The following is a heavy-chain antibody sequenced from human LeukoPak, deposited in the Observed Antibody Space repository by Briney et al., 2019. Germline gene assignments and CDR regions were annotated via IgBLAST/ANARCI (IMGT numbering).Heavy chain of an antibody. CDR2: ISPSGGGT. CDR3: AQDIAWGAFEH. Sequence: GGSLRLSCAASGFTFRNHGMNWVRQAPGKGLEWVSGISPSGGGTYYTDSVKGRFTISRDDSKNTLSLQMNSLRVEDTALYYCAQDIAWGAFEHWGQGTLVTVSS. CDR1: GFTFRNHG. D-gene: IGHD7-27*01. V-gene: IGHV3-23*01. J-gene: IGHJ4*02.